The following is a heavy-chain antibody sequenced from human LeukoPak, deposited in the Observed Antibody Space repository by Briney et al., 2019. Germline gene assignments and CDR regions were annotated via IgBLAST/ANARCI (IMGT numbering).Heavy chain of an antibody. V-gene: IGHV3-64D*06. CDR1: GFTFSTYV. Sequence: GESLRLSCSVSGFTFSTYVMHWVRQAPGKGLEYVSAISSNGDNTYYADSVRGRFTISRDNSKNTLYLQMSSLRADDTAVYYCVRGTGYWGQGTLVTVSS. CDR2: ISSNGDNT. CDR3: VRGTGY. J-gene: IGHJ4*02.